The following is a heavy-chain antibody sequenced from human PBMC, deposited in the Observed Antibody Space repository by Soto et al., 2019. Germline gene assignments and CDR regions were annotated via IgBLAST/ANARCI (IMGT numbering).Heavy chain of an antibody. CDR1: GFTFSSYA. V-gene: IGHV3-23*01. Sequence: EVQLLESGGGLVQPGGSLRLSCAASGFTFSSYAMSWVRQAPGKGLEWVSAISGSGGSTYYADSVKGRFSISRDNSKNTVYLEMNSLRAEDPAVYYGASMGGGGRWELFATAFDIWGQGTMVTVSS. CDR3: ASMGGGGRWELFATAFDI. J-gene: IGHJ3*02. D-gene: IGHD1-26*01. CDR2: ISGSGGST.